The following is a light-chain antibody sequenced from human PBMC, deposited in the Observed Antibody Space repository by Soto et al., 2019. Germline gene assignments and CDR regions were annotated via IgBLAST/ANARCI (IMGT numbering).Light chain of an antibody. Sequence: PGESATLSCRASDGVAGRSLAWYQQKPGQAPRLLISGASIRATGIPDRFSDRGSGTDFTLTISRLESEDFAVYFCQQYGSSPFTFGPGNKVDIK. CDR3: QQYGSSPFT. CDR1: DGVAGRS. V-gene: IGKV3-20*01. CDR2: GAS. J-gene: IGKJ3*01.